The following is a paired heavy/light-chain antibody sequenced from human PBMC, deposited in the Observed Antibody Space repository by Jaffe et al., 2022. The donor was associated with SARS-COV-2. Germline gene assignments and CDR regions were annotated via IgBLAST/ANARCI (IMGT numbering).Light chain of an antibody. V-gene: IGLV3-1*01. J-gene: IGLJ2*01. CDR1: KLENKY. CDR3: QAWASSTAV. Sequence: SYGLTQPPSVSVSPGQTANITCSGDKLENKYVCWYQQKPGQSPVLVIYQDTKRPSGVPERFSGSNSGNTATLTISGTQAMDEADYYCQAWASSTAVFGGGTKLTVL. CDR2: QDT.
Heavy chain of an antibody. CDR1: GYTFISYD. CDR2: INAGNGNA. J-gene: IGHJ6*02. V-gene: IGHV1-3*01. CDR3: ARAPVMTGYGLDV. D-gene: IGHD3-9*01. Sequence: QVQLVQSGAEVKKPGASVKVSCEASGYTFISYDLHWVRQAPGQSLEWMGWINAGNGNAKYSQKFQDRVSITRDTSASTAYMELSSLTSEDTAVFYCARAPVMTGYGLDVWGRGTTVTVSS.